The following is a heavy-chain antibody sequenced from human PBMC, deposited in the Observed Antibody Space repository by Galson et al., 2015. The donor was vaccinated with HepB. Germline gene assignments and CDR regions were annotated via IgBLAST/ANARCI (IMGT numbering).Heavy chain of an antibody. CDR2: IYPGDSDT. D-gene: IGHD6-6*01. CDR3: ARIDSSSSPWFDP. Sequence: QSGAEVKKPGESLKMSCEGSGYTFTTYWIAWVRQMPRQGLEWMGSIYPGDSDTRYSPSFQGQVTTSADKSISTAYLQWSSLKASDTAMYYCARIDSSSSPWFDPWGQGTLVTVSS. J-gene: IGHJ5*02. CDR1: GYTFTTYW. V-gene: IGHV5-51*03.